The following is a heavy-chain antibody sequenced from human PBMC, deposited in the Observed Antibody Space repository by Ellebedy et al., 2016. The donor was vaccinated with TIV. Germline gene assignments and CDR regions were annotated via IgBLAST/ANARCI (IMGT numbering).Heavy chain of an antibody. Sequence: ASVKVSXXASGYTFTGYYMHWVRQAPGQGLEWMGWINPNSGGTNYAQKFQGRVTMTRDTSIGTAYMELSRLTSDDTAVYYCARDGTGTLSNWFDPWGQGTLVTVSS. D-gene: IGHD1-1*01. CDR2: INPNSGGT. CDR1: GYTFTGYY. V-gene: IGHV1-2*02. CDR3: ARDGTGTLSNWFDP. J-gene: IGHJ5*02.